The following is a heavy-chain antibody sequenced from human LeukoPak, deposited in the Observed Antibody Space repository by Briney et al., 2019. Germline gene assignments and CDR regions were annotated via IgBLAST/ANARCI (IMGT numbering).Heavy chain of an antibody. V-gene: IGHV4-30-4*02. Sequence: SETLSLTCTVSGGSVSSGSYYWSWIRQPPGKGLEWIGYIYYSGSTYYNPSLKSRVTISVDTSKNQFSLKLSSVTAADTAVYYCARDYPEAEEYSSGYKGLDVWGQGTTVTVSS. CDR2: IYYSGST. J-gene: IGHJ6*02. CDR1: GGSVSSGSYY. D-gene: IGHD3-22*01. CDR3: ARDYPEAEEYSSGYKGLDV.